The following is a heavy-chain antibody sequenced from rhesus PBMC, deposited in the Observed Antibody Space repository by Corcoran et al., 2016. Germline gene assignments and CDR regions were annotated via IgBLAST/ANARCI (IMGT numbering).Heavy chain of an antibody. J-gene: IGHJ4*01. CDR3: ARALAGTTDY. Sequence: QVQLQESGPGLVKPSETLSLTCAVSGYSISSGYGWRWILQPPGKGLVWIGYIGGSSGSTNYNPSLKSRVTISKDTSKNQFSLKLSSVTAADTAMYDCARALAGTTDYWGQGVLVTVSS. D-gene: IGHD1-14*01. CDR2: IGGSSGST. V-gene: IGHV4-127*01. CDR1: GYSISSGYG.